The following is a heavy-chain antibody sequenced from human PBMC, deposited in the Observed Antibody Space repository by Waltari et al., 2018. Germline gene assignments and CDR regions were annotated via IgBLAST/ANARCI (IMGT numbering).Heavy chain of an antibody. CDR3: ARDPHY. CDR2: IYNSGGT. CDR1: GYSIRSGAS. Sequence: QVQLQESGPGLVKPSETLSLTCAVSGYSIRSGASWGWIRQPPGKGLEWIGSIYNSGGTYYNPSLKSRVTISVDTSKNQFSLKLSSVTAADTAVYYCARDPHYWGQGTLVTVSS. V-gene: IGHV4-38-2*02. J-gene: IGHJ4*02.